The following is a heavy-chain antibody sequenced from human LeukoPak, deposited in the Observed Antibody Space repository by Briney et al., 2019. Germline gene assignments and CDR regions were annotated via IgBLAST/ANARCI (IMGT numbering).Heavy chain of an antibody. J-gene: IGHJ4*02. CDR2: INPSGGST. Sequence: GASVKVSCKASGYTFTSYYMHWVRQAPGQGLEWMGIINPSGGSTSYAQKFQGRVTMTRDTSTSTVCMELSSLRSEDTAVYYCAKDPTNDYGDYDYFDYWGQGTLVTVSS. CDR3: AKDPTNDYGDYDYFDY. D-gene: IGHD4-17*01. CDR1: GYTFTSYY. V-gene: IGHV1-46*01.